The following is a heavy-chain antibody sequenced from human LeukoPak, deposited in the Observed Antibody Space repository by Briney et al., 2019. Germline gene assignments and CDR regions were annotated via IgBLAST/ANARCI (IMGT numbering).Heavy chain of an antibody. J-gene: IGHJ4*02. CDR3: ATSDDSSGSD. Sequence: GGSLRLSCAASGFTFSGYWMSWVRQAPGKGLEWVANISLDGSVRHYVDSARGRFTISRDNAKNSLYLQMNSLRAEDTALYYCATSDDSSGSDWGQGTLVTVSS. V-gene: IGHV3-7*01. CDR2: ISLDGSVR. CDR1: GFTFSGYW. D-gene: IGHD3-22*01.